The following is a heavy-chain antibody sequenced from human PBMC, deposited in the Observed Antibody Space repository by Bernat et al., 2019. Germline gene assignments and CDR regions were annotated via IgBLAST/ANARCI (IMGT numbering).Heavy chain of an antibody. CDR1: GFTFSSHW. CDR2: INSDGRTT. Sequence: EVQLVESGGGLIQPGGSLRLSCAASGFTFSSHWMHWVRQAPGKGLVWVSRINSDGRTTTYAESVRGRFTISRDKAKNTLYLQTNRLSAEDTAVYYCARVPNGGNYPFDYWGQGTLVTVSS. J-gene: IGHJ4*02. CDR3: ARVPNGGNYPFDY. D-gene: IGHD4-23*01. V-gene: IGHV3-74*02.